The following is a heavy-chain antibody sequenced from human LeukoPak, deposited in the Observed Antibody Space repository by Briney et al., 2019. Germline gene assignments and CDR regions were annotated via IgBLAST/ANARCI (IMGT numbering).Heavy chain of an antibody. Sequence: PGGSLRLSCAASGFSFGDHYMDWVRQAPGKGLEWVGRIRNKVNSYTTEYAAAVKGRFIISTDDSKNSLYLQMNGLKTEDTVVYFCARSISKRDSDYWGQGTLVTVSS. CDR3: ARSISKRDSDY. V-gene: IGHV3-72*01. CDR1: GFSFGDHY. D-gene: IGHD2-21*01. CDR2: IRNKVNSYTT. J-gene: IGHJ4*02.